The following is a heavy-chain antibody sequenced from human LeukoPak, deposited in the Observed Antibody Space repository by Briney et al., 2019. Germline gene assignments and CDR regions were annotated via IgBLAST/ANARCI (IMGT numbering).Heavy chain of an antibody. J-gene: IGHJ4*02. D-gene: IGHD6-19*01. V-gene: IGHV4-34*01. Sequence: SETLSLTXAVYGGSFRGYYWSWIRQPPGKGLEWIGEINHSGSTNYNPSLKSRVTISVDTSKNQFSLKLSSVTAADTAVYYCATGGRVEVAGTVDYWGQGTLVTVSS. CDR1: GGSFRGYY. CDR3: ATGGRVEVAGTVDY. CDR2: INHSGST.